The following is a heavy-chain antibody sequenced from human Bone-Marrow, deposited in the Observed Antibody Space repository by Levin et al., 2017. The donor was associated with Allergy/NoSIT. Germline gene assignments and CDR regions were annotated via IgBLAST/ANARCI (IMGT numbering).Heavy chain of an antibody. J-gene: IGHJ6*02. D-gene: IGHD3-16*01. Sequence: RGESLKISCVASGFTFSTYWMSWVRQAPGEGLEWVANIKQDGSEKNYVDSVKGRFTISRDNAKNSLYLQMNSLRAEDTAIYYCVRVIGGGEDMDVWGQGTTVTVSS. CDR1: GFTFSTYW. V-gene: IGHV3-7*01. CDR2: IKQDGSEK. CDR3: VRVIGGGEDMDV.